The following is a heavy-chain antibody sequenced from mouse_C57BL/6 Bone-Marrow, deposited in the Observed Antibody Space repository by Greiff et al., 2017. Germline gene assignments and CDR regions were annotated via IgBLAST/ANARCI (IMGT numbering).Heavy chain of an antibody. CDR2: INPSSGYT. D-gene: IGHD1-1*01. Sequence: QVQLKQSGAELAKPGASVKLSCKASGYTFTSYWMHWVKQRPGQGLEWIGYINPSSGYTKYNQKFKGKATLTADTSSSQAYMQLSSLTYEDSAVYYCATTVGGYWGQGTTLTVSS. J-gene: IGHJ2*01. CDR3: ATTVGGY. CDR1: GYTFTSYW. V-gene: IGHV1-7*01.